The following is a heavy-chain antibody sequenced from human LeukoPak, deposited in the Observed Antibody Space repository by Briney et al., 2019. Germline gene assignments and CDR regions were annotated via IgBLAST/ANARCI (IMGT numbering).Heavy chain of an antibody. V-gene: IGHV3-21*01. CDR1: GFTFSSYS. Sequence: GGSLRLSCAASGFTFSSYSMNWVRQAPGKGLEWVSSISSSSSYIYYADSVKGRFTISRDNAKNSLYLQMNSLRAEDTAVYYCARAYGSGSYIDPPNVWGQGTTVTVSS. J-gene: IGHJ6*02. CDR2: ISSSSSYI. CDR3: ARAYGSGSYIDPPNV. D-gene: IGHD3-10*01.